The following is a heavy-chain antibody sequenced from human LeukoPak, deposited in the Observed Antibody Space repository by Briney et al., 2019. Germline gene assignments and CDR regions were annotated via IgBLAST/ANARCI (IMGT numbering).Heavy chain of an antibody. CDR2: IYTSGST. CDR1: GGSISSGSYY. J-gene: IGHJ6*03. CDR3: ARRLFPYYYYMDV. D-gene: IGHD2-21*01. Sequence: SETLSLTCTVSGGSISSGSYYWSWIRQPAGKGLEWIGRIYTSGSTNYNPSLKSRVTISVDTSKNQFSLKLSSVTAADTAVYYCARRLFPYYYYMDVWGKGTTVTISS. V-gene: IGHV4-61*02.